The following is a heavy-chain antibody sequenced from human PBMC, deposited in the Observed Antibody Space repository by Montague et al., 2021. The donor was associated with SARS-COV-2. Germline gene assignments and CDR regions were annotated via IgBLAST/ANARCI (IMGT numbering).Heavy chain of an antibody. D-gene: IGHD6-19*01. CDR3: ARHRSRGWSGVGYYYYGMDV. V-gene: IGHV5-51*01. CDR1: GYSFTSYW. J-gene: IGHJ6*02. Sequence: QSGAEVKKPGESLKISCKGSGYSFTSYWIGWVRQMPGKGLEWMGXIYPGDSDTRYSPSFQGQVTISADKSISTAYLQWSSLKASDTAMYYCARHRSRGWSGVGYYYYGMDVWGQGTTVTVSS. CDR2: IYPGDSDT.